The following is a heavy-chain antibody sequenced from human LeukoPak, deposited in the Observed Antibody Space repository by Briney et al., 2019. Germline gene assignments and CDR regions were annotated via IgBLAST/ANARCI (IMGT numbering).Heavy chain of an antibody. Sequence: SETLSLTCSVSGGSISSSSNYRGWIRQPPGKGLEWIGSIYYSGSTYYNPSLKSRVTISVDTSKNQFSLKLSSVTAADTAVYYCARHPYYYESSGYPRFLDSWGQGTLVTVSS. V-gene: IGHV4-39*01. CDR1: GGSISSSSNY. J-gene: IGHJ4*02. D-gene: IGHD3-22*01. CDR3: ARHPYYYESSGYPRFLDS. CDR2: IYYSGST.